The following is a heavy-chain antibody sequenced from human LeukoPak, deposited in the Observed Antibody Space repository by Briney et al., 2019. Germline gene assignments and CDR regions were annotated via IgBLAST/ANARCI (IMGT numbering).Heavy chain of an antibody. CDR1: GGSISSYY. V-gene: IGHV4-59*01. J-gene: IGHJ5*02. D-gene: IGHD3-9*01. CDR3: ARGHFILTGSRRFDP. CDR2: IYNNGST. Sequence: SETLSLTCTVSGGSISSYYWSWIRQPPGKGLEWIGYIYNNGSTNYNPSLKSRVTLSVDTSKNQFSLKLSSVTAADTAVYYCARGHFILTGSRRFDPWGQGTLVTVSS.